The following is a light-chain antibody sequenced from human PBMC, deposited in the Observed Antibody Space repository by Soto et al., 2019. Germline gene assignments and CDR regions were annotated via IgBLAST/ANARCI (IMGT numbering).Light chain of an antibody. Sequence: QSALTQPPSASGSPGQSVTISCTGTSSDVGPYNYVSWYQQYPGKAPKLMIYEVTKRPSGVPDRFSGSKSGNTASLTVSGLQAEDEADYYCTSYVGNDIWVFGGGTKVTVL. J-gene: IGLJ3*02. V-gene: IGLV2-8*01. CDR1: SSDVGPYNY. CDR2: EVT. CDR3: TSYVGNDIWV.